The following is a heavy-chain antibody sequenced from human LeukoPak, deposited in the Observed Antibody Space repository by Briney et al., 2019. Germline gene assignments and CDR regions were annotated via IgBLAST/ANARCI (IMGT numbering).Heavy chain of an antibody. CDR3: AHSVSSWYFDAFDI. CDR1: GFSLSTSGVG. J-gene: IGHJ3*02. V-gene: IGHV2-5*01. D-gene: IGHD6-13*01. Sequence: SGPTLVKPTQTLTLTCTLSGFSLSTSGVGVGWIRQPPGKALEWLALIYWNDDKRYSPSLKSRLTITKDTSKNQVVLTMTNMDPVDTATYYCAHSVSSWYFDAFDIWGQGTMVTVSS. CDR2: IYWNDDK.